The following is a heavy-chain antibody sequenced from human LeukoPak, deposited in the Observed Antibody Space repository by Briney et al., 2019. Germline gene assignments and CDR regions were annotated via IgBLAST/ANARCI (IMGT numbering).Heavy chain of an antibody. Sequence: GASVKVSCKASGYTFTGYYMHWVRQAPGQGLEWMGWISPSSGGTNCAQKFQGRVTMTRDTSISTAYMELSRLRSDDTAVYYCARGYSGYDFLYWGQGTLVTVSS. J-gene: IGHJ4*02. D-gene: IGHD5-12*01. CDR1: GYTFTGYY. V-gene: IGHV1-2*02. CDR3: ARGYSGYDFLY. CDR2: ISPSSGGT.